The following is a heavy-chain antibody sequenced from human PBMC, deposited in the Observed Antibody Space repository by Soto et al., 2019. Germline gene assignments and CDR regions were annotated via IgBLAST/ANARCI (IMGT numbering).Heavy chain of an antibody. V-gene: IGHV3-30*18. Sequence: LRLSCAASGFTFSSYGMHWVRQAPGKGLEWVAVISYDGSNKYYADSVKGRFTISRDNSKNTLYLQMNSLRAEDTAVYYCAKDHVGATDYWGQGTLVTVSS. J-gene: IGHJ4*02. D-gene: IGHD1-26*01. CDR1: GFTFSSYG. CDR2: ISYDGSNK. CDR3: AKDHVGATDY.